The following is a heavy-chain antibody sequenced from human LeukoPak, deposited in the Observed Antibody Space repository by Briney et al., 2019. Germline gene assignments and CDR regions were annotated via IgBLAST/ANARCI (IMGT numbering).Heavy chain of an antibody. J-gene: IGHJ4*02. CDR1: GGAFSSYT. Sequence: SVKVSCKASGGAFSSYTISWVRQAPGQGLEWMGGIIPIFGTANYAQKFQGRVTITTDESTSTAYMELSSLRSEDTAVYYCAREQDTAMGPYFDYWGQGTLVTVSS. CDR2: IIPIFGTA. CDR3: AREQDTAMGPYFDY. D-gene: IGHD5-18*01. V-gene: IGHV1-69*05.